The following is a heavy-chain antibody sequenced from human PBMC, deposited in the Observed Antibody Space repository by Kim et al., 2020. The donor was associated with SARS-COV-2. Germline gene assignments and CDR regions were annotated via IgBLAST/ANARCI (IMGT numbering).Heavy chain of an antibody. CDR3: ASRWELLVDDAFDI. Sequence: GESLKISCKGSGYSFTSYWIGWVRQMPGKGLEWVGIIYSGDSDTRYSPSFQGQVTIPADKSISTTYLQWSRLKVPYTAMYYCASRWELLVDDAFDIWGQGAMVTVSS. V-gene: IGHV5-51*01. J-gene: IGHJ3*02. D-gene: IGHD1-26*01. CDR1: GYSFTSYW. CDR2: IYSGDSDT.